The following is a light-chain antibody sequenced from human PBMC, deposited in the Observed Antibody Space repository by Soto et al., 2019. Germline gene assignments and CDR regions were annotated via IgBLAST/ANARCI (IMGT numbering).Light chain of an antibody. Sequence: EIVLTQSPVTLSLSPGERATLSCRASQRISSDLAWYQQKPGQAPRLLIYDASKRVTGIPARFSGSGSGTDFTLTISSLEPDDFAVYYCQQCSNWPPLLTVGGGTKVEIK. CDR3: QQCSNWPPLLT. J-gene: IGKJ4*01. V-gene: IGKV3-11*01. CDR1: QRISSD. CDR2: DAS.